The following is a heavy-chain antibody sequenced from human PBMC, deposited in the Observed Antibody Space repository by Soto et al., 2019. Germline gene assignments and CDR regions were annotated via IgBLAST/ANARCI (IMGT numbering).Heavy chain of an antibody. J-gene: IGHJ6*02. Sequence: QVQLVQSGAEVKKPGSSVKVSCKASGGTFSSYAISWVRQAPGQGLEWMGGIIPIFGTANYAQKFQGRVTITADESTSTACIELSSLGSEDTAVYYCARLGFYYDFLSGYSVAYYYGMDVWGQGTTVTVSS. CDR2: IIPIFGTA. D-gene: IGHD3-3*01. CDR1: GGTFSSYA. CDR3: ARLGFYYDFLSGYSVAYYYGMDV. V-gene: IGHV1-69*01.